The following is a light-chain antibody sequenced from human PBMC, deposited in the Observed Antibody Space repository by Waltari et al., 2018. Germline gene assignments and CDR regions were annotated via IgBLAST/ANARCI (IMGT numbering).Light chain of an antibody. CDR2: ETP. V-gene: IGLV2-23*01. CDR3: CSFAGRSWL. J-gene: IGLJ3*02. Sequence: QSALTQPASVSASLGQSSTISCTGTSSDIRLYALISWYQHHPGKAPKLIIHETPKRPSGVPNRVSGSKSGNTASLTISGLQAEDEADYYCCSFAGRSWLFGGGTKLTVL. CDR1: SSDIRLYAL.